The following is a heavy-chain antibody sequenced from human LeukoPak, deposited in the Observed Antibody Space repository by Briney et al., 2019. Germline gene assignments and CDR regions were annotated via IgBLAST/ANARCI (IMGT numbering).Heavy chain of an antibody. D-gene: IGHD3-3*01. Sequence: GGSLRLSCAASGFTFSSYGMHWVRQAPGKGLEWVAVISYDGSNKYYADSVKGRFTISRDNSKNTLYLQMNSLRAEDTAVYYCEKERAYYDFWSDYSWFDPWGQGTLVTVSS. CDR1: GFTFSSYG. V-gene: IGHV3-30*18. CDR2: ISYDGSNK. J-gene: IGHJ5*02. CDR3: EKERAYYDFWSDYSWFDP.